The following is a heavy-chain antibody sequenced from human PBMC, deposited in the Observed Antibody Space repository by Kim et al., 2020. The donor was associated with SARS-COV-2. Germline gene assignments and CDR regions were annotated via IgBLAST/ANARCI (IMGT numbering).Heavy chain of an antibody. V-gene: IGHV4-59*13. Sequence: SQTLSLTCTVSGGSISTNYWSWLRPPPGMGLEWIGHTSHSGSTIYNSSLQSRVTMSVDTFKNQFSLKLTSVTAADTAVYYCTRHVGGTTYDYWGQGTLVTVSS. D-gene: IGHD1-7*01. CDR2: TSHSGST. CDR1: GGSISTNY. CDR3: TRHVGGTTYDY. J-gene: IGHJ4*02.